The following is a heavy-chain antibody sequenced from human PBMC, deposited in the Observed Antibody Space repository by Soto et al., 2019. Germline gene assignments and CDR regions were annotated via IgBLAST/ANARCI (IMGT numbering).Heavy chain of an antibody. V-gene: IGHV5-51*01. CDR1: GYTFTNYW. CDR2: IYPGDSDT. J-gene: IGHJ6*02. Sequence: GESLKISFKGSGYTFTNYWIGWVRQMPGKGLEWMGSIYPGDSDTKYNPSFQGQVTNSADKSITTTYLQWSSLKASDTAIYYCAASIFYYGMDVWGQGTTVTVSS. CDR3: AASIFYYGMDV.